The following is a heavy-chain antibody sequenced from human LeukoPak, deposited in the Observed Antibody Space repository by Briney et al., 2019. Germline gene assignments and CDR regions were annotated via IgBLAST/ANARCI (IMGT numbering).Heavy chain of an antibody. V-gene: IGHV3-66*01. CDR2: IYSGGST. D-gene: IGHD3-3*01. CDR3: ARAPYDFWSGYYLVGSQPDFDP. J-gene: IGHJ5*02. CDR1: GFTVSSNY. Sequence: GGSLRLSCAASGFTVSSNYMSWVRQAPGKGLEWASVIYSGGSTYYADSVKGRFTISRDNSKNTLYLQMNSLRAEDTAVYYCARAPYDFWSGYYLVGSQPDFDPWGQGTLVTVSS.